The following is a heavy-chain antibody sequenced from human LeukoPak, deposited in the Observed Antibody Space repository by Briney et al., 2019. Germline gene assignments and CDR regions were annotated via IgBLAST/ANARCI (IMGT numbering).Heavy chain of an antibody. CDR2: IYYSGST. J-gene: IGHJ4*02. CDR3: AREGGGPIVGATGYYFDY. V-gene: IGHV4-31*03. Sequence: PSETLSLTCTVSGASISDAAYYWSWIRQHPGEGLEWIGYIYYSGSTSYNPSLKSRVTISVDMSKNQFSLKLSSVTAADTAVYYCAREGGGPIVGATGYYFDYWGQGTLVTVSS. D-gene: IGHD1-26*01. CDR1: GASISDAAYY.